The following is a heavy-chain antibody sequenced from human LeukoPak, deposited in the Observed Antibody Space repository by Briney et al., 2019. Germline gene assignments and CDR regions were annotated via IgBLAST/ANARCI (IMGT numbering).Heavy chain of an antibody. J-gene: IGHJ4*02. CDR2: ISDSGST. Sequence: SETLSLTCAVYGXSFSGYYWSWIRQPPGKGQEWIGYISDSGSTDYNASLRSRVTMSVDTSKNQFSLNLNSVTAADTAVYYCARHERMTTYDYWGQGTLVTVSS. D-gene: IGHD4-11*01. CDR1: GXSFSGYY. CDR3: ARHERMTTYDY. V-gene: IGHV4-59*08.